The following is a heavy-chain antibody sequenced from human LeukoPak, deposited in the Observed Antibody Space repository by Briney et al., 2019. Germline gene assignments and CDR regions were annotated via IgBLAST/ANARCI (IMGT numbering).Heavy chain of an antibody. V-gene: IGHV1-2*02. CDR3: AREKRGITVAGTGPDV. Sequence: ASVKVSCKASGYTFTGYYMHWVRQAPGQGLEWMGWINPNSGGTNYAQKFQGRVAMTRDTSISTAYMELSRLRSDDTAVYYCAREKRGITVAGTGPDVWGKGTTVTVAS. J-gene: IGHJ6*04. CDR2: INPNSGGT. D-gene: IGHD6-19*01. CDR1: GYTFTGYY.